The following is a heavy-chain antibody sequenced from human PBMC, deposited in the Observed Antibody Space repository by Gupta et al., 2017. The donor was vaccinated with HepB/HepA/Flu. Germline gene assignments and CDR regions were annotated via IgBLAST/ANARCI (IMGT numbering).Heavy chain of an antibody. J-gene: IGHJ4*02. CDR2: TIPIFGTV. CDR1: GVNLINYG. Sequence: QVQLVQSGAEVKKPGSSVRVSCKASGVNLINYGITWVRQAPGQGPEWMGGTIPIFGTVDYAQKFQDRVTISVDGSTGTAYMKLRXLXSEDTAXYYCATSPDSRFWDWYFDSWGQGNLXTVSS. D-gene: IGHD3/OR15-3a*01. V-gene: IGHV1-69*01. CDR3: ATSPDSRFWDWYFDS.